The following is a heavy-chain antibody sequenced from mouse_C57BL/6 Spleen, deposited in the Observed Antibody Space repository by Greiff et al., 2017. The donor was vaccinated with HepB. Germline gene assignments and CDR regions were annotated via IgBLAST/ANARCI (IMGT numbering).Heavy chain of an antibody. CDR3: ARGQLDY. CDR2: INPYNGGT. V-gene: IGHV1-19*01. CDR1: GYTFTDYY. Sequence: EVKLMESGPVLVKPGASVKMSCKASGYTFTDYYMNWVKQSHGKSLEWIGVINPYNGGTSYNQKFKGKATLTVDKSSSTAYMELNSLTSEDSAVYYCARGQLDYWGQGTTLTVSS. J-gene: IGHJ2*01. D-gene: IGHD3-3*01.